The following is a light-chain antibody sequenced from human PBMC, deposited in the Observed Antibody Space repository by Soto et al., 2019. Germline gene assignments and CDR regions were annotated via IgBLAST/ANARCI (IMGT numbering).Light chain of an antibody. CDR2: RAS. CDR3: QQDNNWPRT. V-gene: IGKV3-15*01. J-gene: IGKJ1*01. CDR1: QSVSSN. Sequence: EIVMTQSPATLSVSPGERATLSCRASQSVSSNLAWYQQKPGQAPRLLIYRASTRATGIPARFSGSGSGTEFTLTISSLQSEDFAVYYCQQDNNWPRTFGQGTKVEIK.